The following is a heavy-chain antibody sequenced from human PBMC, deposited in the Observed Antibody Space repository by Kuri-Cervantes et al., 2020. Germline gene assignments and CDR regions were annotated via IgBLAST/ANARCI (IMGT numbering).Heavy chain of an antibody. J-gene: IGHJ6*03. D-gene: IGHD3-3*01. Sequence: GESLKISCVASGFTFSSYSMNWVRQAPGKGLEWVSYISSSSSTTYYADSVKGRFTISRDNAKNSLYLQMNSLRDEDAAVYYCARGRSYDFWSGYYLESLSDYYYYYMDVWGKGTTVTVSS. CDR2: ISSSSSTT. CDR3: ARGRSYDFWSGYYLESLSDYYYYYMDV. V-gene: IGHV3-48*02. CDR1: GFTFSSYS.